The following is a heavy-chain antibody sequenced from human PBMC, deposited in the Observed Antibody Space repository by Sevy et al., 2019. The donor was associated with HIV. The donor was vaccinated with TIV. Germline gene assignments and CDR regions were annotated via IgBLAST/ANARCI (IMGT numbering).Heavy chain of an antibody. Sequence: SETLSLTCTVSGGSISSSYYYWGWLRQPPGKGLEWIDGFYYIRSTYYNPSVKSRFTISVDTSKSQFSLNLSSVTAADTAVYYCARHRPQWELGCWYFDLWGRGTLVTVSS. CDR2: FYYIRST. CDR3: ARHRPQWELGCWYFDL. J-gene: IGHJ2*01. CDR1: GGSISSSYYY. D-gene: IGHD1-26*01. V-gene: IGHV4-39*01.